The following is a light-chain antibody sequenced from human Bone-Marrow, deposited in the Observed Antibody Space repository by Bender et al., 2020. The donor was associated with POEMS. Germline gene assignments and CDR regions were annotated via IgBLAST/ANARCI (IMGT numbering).Light chain of an antibody. J-gene: IGLJ1*01. V-gene: IGLV2-23*01. CDR3: CSYGGGSSYV. Sequence: QSALTQPASVSGSPGQSITISCTGTSSYVGTFNLVSWYQHHPGKAPKLIMYGGAKRPSGVSVRFSGSKSGFTASLTISGLQAEDEAAYFFCSYGGGSSYVFGAGANLIVI. CDR1: SSYVGTFNL. CDR2: GGA.